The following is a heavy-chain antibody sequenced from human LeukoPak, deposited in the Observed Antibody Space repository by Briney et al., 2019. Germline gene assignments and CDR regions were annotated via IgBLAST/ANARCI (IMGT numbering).Heavy chain of an antibody. Sequence: GASVKVSCKASGYTFTSYGISWVRQAPGQGLEWMGWISAYNGNTNYAQKLQGRVTMTTDTSTSTAYMELRSLRSDDTAVYYCARSIHCSSTSCYRGYYGMDVWSQGTTVTVSS. V-gene: IGHV1-18*01. D-gene: IGHD2-2*01. CDR3: ARSIHCSSTSCYRGYYGMDV. J-gene: IGHJ6*02. CDR2: ISAYNGNT. CDR1: GYTFTSYG.